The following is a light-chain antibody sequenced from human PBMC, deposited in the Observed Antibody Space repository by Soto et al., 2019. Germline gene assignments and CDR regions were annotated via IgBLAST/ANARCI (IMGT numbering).Light chain of an antibody. CDR2: SAS. CDR3: QKYDSAPWT. V-gene: IGKV1-27*01. J-gene: IGKJ1*01. CDR1: QGIGNS. Sequence: IQMTQSPSSLSASVGDRVIITCRASQGIGNSLAWYQQKAGRVPKLLMHSASTLLSGVPSRFSGSGSETDFTLTISSLQPEDVATYYCQKYDSAPWTFGQGTKVAIK.